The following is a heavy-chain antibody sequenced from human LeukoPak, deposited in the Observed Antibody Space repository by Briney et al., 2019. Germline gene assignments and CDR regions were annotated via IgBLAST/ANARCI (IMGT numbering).Heavy chain of an antibody. D-gene: IGHD4-11*01. CDR1: GFTFSDYY. J-gene: IGHJ4*02. CDR3: ARVTTVTRYLFDY. CDR2: ISSSGSTI. V-gene: IGHV3-11*04. Sequence: GGSLRLSCAASGFTFSDYYMSWIRQAPGKGLEWVSYISSSGSTIYYADSVKGRFTISRDNAKNSVEVQMNSLRAEDTAVYYCARVTTVTRYLFDYWGQGTLVTVSS.